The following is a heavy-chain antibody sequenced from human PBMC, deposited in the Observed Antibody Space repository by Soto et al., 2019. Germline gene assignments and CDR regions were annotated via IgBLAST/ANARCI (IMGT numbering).Heavy chain of an antibody. V-gene: IGHV2-70*01. D-gene: IGHD3-22*01. Sequence: SCPTLVNPTQTLTLTCTFSGFSLSTSGMCASWIRQPPGKALEWLALIDWDDDKYYSTSLKTRLTISKDTSKNQVVLTMTNMDPVDTATYYCARIDYYDSSGAAGGYMDVWGQGTTVTVSS. CDR2: IDWDDDK. CDR1: GFSLSTSGMC. J-gene: IGHJ6*02. CDR3: ARIDYYDSSGAAGGYMDV.